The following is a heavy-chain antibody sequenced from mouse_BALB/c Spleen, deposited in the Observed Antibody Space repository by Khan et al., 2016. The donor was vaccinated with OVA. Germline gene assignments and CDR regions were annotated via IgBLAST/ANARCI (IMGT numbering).Heavy chain of an antibody. CDR1: GFSLSDYG. D-gene: IGHD1-1*02. V-gene: IGHV2-6-5*01. J-gene: IGHJ4*01. CDR2: IWGGGST. CDR3: AKGLWSYYFALDY. Sequence: QVQLKESGPGLVAPSQSLSITCTVSGFSLSDYGVSWIRQPPGKGLEWLGVIWGGGSTYYNSALKSRLSISKDNSKSQVFLKMNSLQTDDTAMYYCAKGLWSYYFALDYWGQGTSVTVSS.